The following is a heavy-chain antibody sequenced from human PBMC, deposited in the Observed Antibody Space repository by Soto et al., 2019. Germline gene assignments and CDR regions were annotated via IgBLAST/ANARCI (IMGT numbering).Heavy chain of an antibody. J-gene: IGHJ5*02. D-gene: IGHD6-19*01. CDR1: GYTXTSYG. Sequence: SXKVSFTASGYTXTSYGIGLVRQAPGQGLEWMGWISAYNGNTNYAQKLQGRVTMTTDTSTSTAYMELRSMRSDDTAVYYCARGRLAPKQRWFDPWGQGTLVTVSS. CDR3: ARGRLAPKQRWFDP. CDR2: ISAYNGNT. V-gene: IGHV1-18*01.